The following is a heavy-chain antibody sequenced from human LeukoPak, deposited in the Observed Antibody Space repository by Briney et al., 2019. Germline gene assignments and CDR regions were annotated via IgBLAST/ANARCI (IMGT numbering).Heavy chain of an antibody. CDR3: AKGQIAARDY. Sequence: PGRSLRLSCAASGFTFSSYAMHWVRQAPGKGLEWVAVISYDGSNKYYADSVKGRFTISRDNSKNTLYLQMNSLRAEDTAVYYCAKGQIAARDYWGQGTLVTVSS. CDR2: ISYDGSNK. CDR1: GFTFSSYA. D-gene: IGHD6-13*01. J-gene: IGHJ4*02. V-gene: IGHV3-30-3*01.